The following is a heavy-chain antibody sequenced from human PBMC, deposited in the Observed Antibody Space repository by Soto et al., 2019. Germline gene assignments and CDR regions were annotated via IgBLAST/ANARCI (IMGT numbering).Heavy chain of an antibody. J-gene: IGHJ6*02. Sequence: EEQLVESGGGLVQAGGSLRLSCAASGFTFTDYWIHWVRQAPGKGLVWVSRIRSDGIGTTYADSVKGRFTISRDNAKNTAYLQMNSLRAEDTAVYFCARVTSPRYHYYYGMDVWGQGTTVTVSS. CDR1: GFTFTDYW. V-gene: IGHV3-74*01. D-gene: IGHD2-15*01. CDR3: ARVTSPRYHYYYGMDV. CDR2: IRSDGIGT.